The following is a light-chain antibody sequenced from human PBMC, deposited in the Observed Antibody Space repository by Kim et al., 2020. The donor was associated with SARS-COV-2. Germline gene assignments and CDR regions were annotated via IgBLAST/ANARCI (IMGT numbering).Light chain of an antibody. J-gene: IGLJ2*01. CDR1: SLRSYY. CDR2: DKN. CDR3: YSRDSTGNHRV. V-gene: IGLV3-19*01. Sequence: SSELTQDPAVSVALGQTVRITCRGDSLRSYYAAWYQQRPGQAPVLVIYDKNNRPSGIPDRFSGSSSGDTASLTITGAQAEDEADYYCYSRDSTGNHRVFGGGTRLTVL.